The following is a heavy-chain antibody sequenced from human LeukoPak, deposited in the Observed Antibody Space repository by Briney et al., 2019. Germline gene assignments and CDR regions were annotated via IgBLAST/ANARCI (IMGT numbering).Heavy chain of an antibody. Sequence: GGSLRLSCAASGFTFSSYGMHWVRQAPGKGLEWVAVISYDGSNKYYADSVKGRFTISRDNAKNTLYQQMNSLRAEDTAVYYCWVTNDAFDIWGQGTMVTVS. D-gene: IGHD2-21*02. J-gene: IGHJ3*02. CDR3: WVTNDAFDI. CDR2: ISYDGSNK. V-gene: IGHV3-30*03. CDR1: GFTFSSYG.